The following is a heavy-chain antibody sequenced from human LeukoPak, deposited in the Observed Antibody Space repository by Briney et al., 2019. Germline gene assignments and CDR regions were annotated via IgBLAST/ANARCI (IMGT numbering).Heavy chain of an antibody. Sequence: SENLSLTCTVSGGSIDSGSYQWSWIRQPAGKGLEWIGRFYGSGSPYYNASLKSRVTISVDTSTSQFSLNLTSVTAVDTAVYYCAGIVASAGAPVDYWGQGILVIVSS. CDR2: FYGSGSP. V-gene: IGHV4-61*02. J-gene: IGHJ4*02. D-gene: IGHD6-13*01. CDR3: AGIVASAGAPVDY. CDR1: GGSIDSGSYQ.